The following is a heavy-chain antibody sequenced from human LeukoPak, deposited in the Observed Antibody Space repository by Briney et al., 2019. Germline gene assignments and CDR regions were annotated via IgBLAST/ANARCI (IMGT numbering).Heavy chain of an antibody. D-gene: IGHD6-19*01. Sequence: SETLSLTCTVSGGSISSSSYYWGWIRQPPGKGLEWIESIYYSGSTYYNPSLKSRVTISVDTSKNQFSLKLSSVTAADTAVYYCARISGQYYYYYYMDVWGKGTTVTISS. CDR3: ARISGQYYYYYYMDV. J-gene: IGHJ6*03. V-gene: IGHV4-39*07. CDR2: IYYSGST. CDR1: GGSISSSSYY.